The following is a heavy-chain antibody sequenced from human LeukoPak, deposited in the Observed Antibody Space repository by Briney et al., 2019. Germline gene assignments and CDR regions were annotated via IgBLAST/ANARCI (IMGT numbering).Heavy chain of an antibody. J-gene: IGHJ4*02. CDR2: IIPIFGTA. Sequence: SSVKVSCKASGGTFSSYAISWVRQAPGQGLEWMGGIIPIFGTANYAQKFQGRVTITTDEPTSTAYMELSSLRSEDTAVYYCASDYGDYVWGSYRSWGQGTLVTVSS. CDR3: ASDYGDYVWGSYRS. D-gene: IGHD3-16*02. CDR1: GGTFSSYA. V-gene: IGHV1-69*05.